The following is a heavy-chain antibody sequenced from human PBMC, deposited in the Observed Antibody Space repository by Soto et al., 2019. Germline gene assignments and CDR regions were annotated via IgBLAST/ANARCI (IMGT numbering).Heavy chain of an antibody. CDR1: GGSISTYY. CDR2: INYSGST. Sequence: QVQLQESGPGLVKPSETQSLTCTVSGGSISTYYWSWIRQPPGKGLEWIGHINYSGSTNYSPSLMSRLTMSVDTSKDQFSLKLTSVTAADTAVYYCARGGDYDSSGYAAFDVWGQGTMVTVSS. V-gene: IGHV4-59*01. J-gene: IGHJ3*01. CDR3: ARGGDYDSSGYAAFDV. D-gene: IGHD3-22*01.